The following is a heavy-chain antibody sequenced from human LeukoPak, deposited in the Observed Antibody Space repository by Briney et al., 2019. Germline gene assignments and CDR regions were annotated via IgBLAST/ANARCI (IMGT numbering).Heavy chain of an antibody. CDR2: ISGSGGST. D-gene: IGHD2-15*01. CDR3: AKLGYCSGGSCYRSFSF. CDR1: GFTFSNYD. Sequence: GGTLRLSCAASGFTFSNYDMSWVRQAPGKGLEWVSAISGSGGSTYYGDSVKGRFTISRDNSKNTLYLQMNSLRAEDTAVYYCAKLGYCSGGSCYRSFSFWGQGTLVTVSS. J-gene: IGHJ4*02. V-gene: IGHV3-23*01.